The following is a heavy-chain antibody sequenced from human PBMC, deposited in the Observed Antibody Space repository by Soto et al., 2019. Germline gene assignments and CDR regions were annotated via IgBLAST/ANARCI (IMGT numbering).Heavy chain of an antibody. V-gene: IGHV3-33*01. CDR1: GFTFSSYG. D-gene: IGHD1-26*01. CDR2: IWYDGSNK. J-gene: IGHJ4*02. Sequence: QVQLVESGGGVVQPGRSLRLSCAASGFTFSSYGMHWVRQAPGKGLEWVAVIWYDGSNKHYADPVKGRFTISRDNSKNTLSLPMNRLRAEDTAIYYCARDIDWYSNSSGFDNWGQGTLVTVSS. CDR3: ARDIDWYSNSSGFDN.